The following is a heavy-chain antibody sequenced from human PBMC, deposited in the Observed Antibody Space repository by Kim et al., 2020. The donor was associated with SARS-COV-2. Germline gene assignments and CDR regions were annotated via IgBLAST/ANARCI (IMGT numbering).Heavy chain of an antibody. Sequence: ASVKVSCKASGYTFTGYYMHWVRQAPGQGLEWMGWINPNSGGTNYAQKFQGRVTMTRDTSISTAYMELSRLRSDDTAVYYCARLLGPPGFPRTDIVVVPAARATYYYYGMDVWGQGTTVTVSS. D-gene: IGHD2-2*01. J-gene: IGHJ6*02. CDR1: GYTFTGYY. CDR3: ARLLGPPGFPRTDIVVVPAARATYYYYGMDV. V-gene: IGHV1-2*02. CDR2: INPNSGGT.